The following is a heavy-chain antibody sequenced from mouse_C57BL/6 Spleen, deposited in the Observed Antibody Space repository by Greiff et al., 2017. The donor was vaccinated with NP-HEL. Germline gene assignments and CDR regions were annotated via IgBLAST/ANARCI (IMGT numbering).Heavy chain of an antibody. CDR1: GYTFTDYE. Sequence: VKLVESGAELVRPGASVTLSCKASGYTFTDYEMHWVKQTPVHGLEWIGAIDPETGGTAYNQKFKGKAILTADKSSSTAYMELRSLTSEDSAVYYCTLTVEGYWGQGTTLTVSS. D-gene: IGHD1-1*01. CDR2: IDPETGGT. V-gene: IGHV1-15*01. J-gene: IGHJ2*01. CDR3: TLTVEGY.